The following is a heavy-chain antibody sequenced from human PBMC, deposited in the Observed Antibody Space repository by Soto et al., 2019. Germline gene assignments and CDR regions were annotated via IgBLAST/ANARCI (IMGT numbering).Heavy chain of an antibody. CDR1: GASVRSYH. CDR2: VQMSGTT. D-gene: IGHD1-1*01. J-gene: IGHJ5*02. CDR3: AKDRSTMRWFDP. V-gene: IGHV4-4*07. Sequence: SETLSLTCAVSGASVRSYHWSWIRQAAGKGLEWIGRVQMSGTTNYNPSLKARVTMSLDTSKNEVSLRMTSVTAADTAVYFCAKDRSTMRWFDPWGQGILVTV.